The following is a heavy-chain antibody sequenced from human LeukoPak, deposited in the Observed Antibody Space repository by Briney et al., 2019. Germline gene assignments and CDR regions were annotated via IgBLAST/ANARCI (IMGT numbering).Heavy chain of an antibody. J-gene: IGHJ3*02. V-gene: IGHV4-34*01. CDR2: INHSGST. D-gene: IGHD2-8*01. CDR1: GFTSSNYN. CDR3: ARGEWGNNAFDI. Sequence: PGGSLRLSCAASGFTSSNYNMNWVRQPPGKGLEWIGEINHSGSTNYNPSLKSRVTISVDTSKNQFSLKLSSVTAADTAVYYCARGEWGNNAFDIWGQGTMVTVSS.